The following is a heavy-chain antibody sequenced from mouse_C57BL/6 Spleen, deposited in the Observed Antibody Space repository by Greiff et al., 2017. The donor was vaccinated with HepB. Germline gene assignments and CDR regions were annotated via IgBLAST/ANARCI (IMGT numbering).Heavy chain of an antibody. Sequence: SGDELVKPGASVKMSCKASGYTFTSYWINWVKQRPGQGLEWIGDIYPGSGSTNYNEKFKSKATLTVDTSSSTAYMQLSSLTSEDSAVYYCALRYYFDDWGQGTTLTVSS. J-gene: IGHJ2*01. V-gene: IGHV1-55*01. D-gene: IGHD1-1*01. CDR3: ALRYYFDD. CDR1: GYTFTSYW. CDR2: IYPGSGST.